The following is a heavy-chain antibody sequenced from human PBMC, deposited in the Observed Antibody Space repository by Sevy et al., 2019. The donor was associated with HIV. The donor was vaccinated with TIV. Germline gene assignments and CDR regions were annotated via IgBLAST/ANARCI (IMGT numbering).Heavy chain of an antibody. CDR3: ARVRAGARSYYYYMDV. D-gene: IGHD3-10*01. Sequence: ASVKVSCKASGYTFTSYGISWVRQAPGQGLEWMGWISAYNGNTNYAQKLQGRVTMTTDTSTSTAYMELRSLRSDDTAVYYCARVRAGARSYYYYMDVWGKGTTVIVSS. CDR1: GYTFTSYG. V-gene: IGHV1-18*04. J-gene: IGHJ6*03. CDR2: ISAYNGNT.